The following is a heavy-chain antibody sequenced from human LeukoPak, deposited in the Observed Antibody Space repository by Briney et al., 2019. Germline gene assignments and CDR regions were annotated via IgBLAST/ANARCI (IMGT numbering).Heavy chain of an antibody. CDR1: GFTFSSYS. Sequence: GGSLRLSCAASGFTFSSYSMNWVRQAPGKGLEWVSSISSSSSYIYYADSVKGRFTISRDNAKNSLYLQMSSLRAEDTAVYYCARDGITIFGVVQYYYYYYMDVWGKGTTVTVSS. V-gene: IGHV3-21*01. J-gene: IGHJ6*03. CDR2: ISSSSSYI. D-gene: IGHD3-3*01. CDR3: ARDGITIFGVVQYYYYYYMDV.